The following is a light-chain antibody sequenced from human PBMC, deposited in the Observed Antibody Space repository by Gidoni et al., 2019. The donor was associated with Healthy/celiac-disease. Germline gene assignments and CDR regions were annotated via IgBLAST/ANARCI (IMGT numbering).Light chain of an antibody. CDR2: GAS. CDR3: QQYGSSRT. Sequence: EIVLTQSPGPLSWSPGERATISCRASQSVSSSYLAWYQQKPGQAPRLLIDGASSRATGIPDRCSGSGSGTDFIITSSRLEPEDFAVYYCQQYGSSRTFGQGTKVEIK. J-gene: IGKJ1*01. V-gene: IGKV3-20*01. CDR1: QSVSSSY.